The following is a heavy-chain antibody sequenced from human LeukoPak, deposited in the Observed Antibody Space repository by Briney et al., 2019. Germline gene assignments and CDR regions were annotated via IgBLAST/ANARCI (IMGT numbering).Heavy chain of an antibody. CDR3: ARVPSRGGGEDY. Sequence: ASVKVSCKASGYTFTSYGISWVRQAPGQGLEWMGWISAYNGNTNYAQNLKGRVTMTTDTYTSTAQKELSSLRSDDTAVYYCARVPSRGGGEDYWGQGTLVTVSS. CDR2: ISAYNGNT. CDR1: GYTFTSYG. J-gene: IGHJ4*02. V-gene: IGHV1-18*01. D-gene: IGHD3-16*01.